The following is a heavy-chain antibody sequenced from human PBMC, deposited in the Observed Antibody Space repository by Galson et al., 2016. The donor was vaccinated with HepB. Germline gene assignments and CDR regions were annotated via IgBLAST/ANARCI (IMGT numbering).Heavy chain of an antibody. J-gene: IGHJ6*02. CDR1: GFTFSSYW. CDR2: INSDESNT. V-gene: IGHV3-74*01. CDR3: ARAYYYGMDV. Sequence: SLRLSCAASGFTFSSYWMHWVRQAPGKGLGWVSRINSDESNTNYADSVKGRFTISRDNAKNTLYLQMNSLRAEDTAVYYCARAYYYGMDVWGQGTRSPSP.